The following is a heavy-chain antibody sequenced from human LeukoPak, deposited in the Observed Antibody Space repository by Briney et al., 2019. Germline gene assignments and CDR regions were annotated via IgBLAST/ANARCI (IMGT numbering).Heavy chain of an antibody. V-gene: IGHV1-18*01. Sequence: ASVKVSCKASGYTFTTYGIIWVRQAPGQGLEWMGWISTYNAKTKYAQNLQGRVAMTTDTSTSTVYMELRSLTSDDTAVYYCARDTGSNFCDPWGQGTLVTVAS. CDR3: ARDTGSNFCDP. CDR1: GYTFTTYG. CDR2: ISTYNAKT. D-gene: IGHD1-26*01. J-gene: IGHJ5*02.